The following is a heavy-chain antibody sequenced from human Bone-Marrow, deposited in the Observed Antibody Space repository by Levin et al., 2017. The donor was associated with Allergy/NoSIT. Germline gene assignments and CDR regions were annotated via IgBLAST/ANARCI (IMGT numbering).Heavy chain of an antibody. CDR1: GGSITRTTYY. J-gene: IGHJ5*02. CDR2: IDYSGST. CDR3: AAPVGVLQWSELDP. V-gene: IGHV4-39*02. Sequence: SQTLSLTCTVSGGSITRTTYYWGWIRQPPGKGLEWIGSIDYSGSTQYNPSLKSRVTISIDTSKNHFSLRLNSVTAADPAVYYWAAPVGVLQWSELDPWGPGTLVIVSS. D-gene: IGHD3-10*01.